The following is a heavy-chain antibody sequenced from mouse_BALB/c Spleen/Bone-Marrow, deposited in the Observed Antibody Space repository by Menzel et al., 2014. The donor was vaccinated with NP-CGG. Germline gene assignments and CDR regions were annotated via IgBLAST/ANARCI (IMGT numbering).Heavy chain of an antibody. CDR3: ARSYDGYPYAMSY. CDR2: FDPFNGGT. J-gene: IGHJ4*01. Sequence: VQLQQSGPELMKPGASVKISCKASGYLLTSYYMHWVKQSHGESLEWIGYFDPFNGGTSYNQKFKGKATLTVDKSSSTAYMHLSSLTSEDSAVYFCARSYDGYPYAMSYWGQGTSVTVSS. V-gene: IGHV1S135*01. D-gene: IGHD2-3*01. CDR1: GYLLTSYY.